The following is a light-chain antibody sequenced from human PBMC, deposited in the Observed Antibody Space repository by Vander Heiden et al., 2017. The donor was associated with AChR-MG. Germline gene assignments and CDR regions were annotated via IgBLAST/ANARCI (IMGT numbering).Light chain of an antibody. CDR1: QGISSY. CDR2: TAS. J-gene: IGKJ5*01. CDR3: QQRNSYPIT. Sequence: IQLTQSPSSLSASVADRVTITCRASQGISSYLAWYQQKPGTAPKLLIHTASTLQSGVPSRFSGSGSGTDFTLTISSLQPEDFAIYYCQQRNSYPITVGQGTRLEIK. V-gene: IGKV1-9*01.